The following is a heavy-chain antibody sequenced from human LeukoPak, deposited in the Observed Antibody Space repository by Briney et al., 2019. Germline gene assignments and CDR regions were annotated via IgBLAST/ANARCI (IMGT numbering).Heavy chain of an antibody. Sequence: PSETLSLTCTVSGGSISSSSYYWGWIRQPPGKGLEWIGSIYYSGSTYYNPSLKSRVTISVDTSKNQFSLKLSSVTAADTAVYYCARDHGMGAIDYWGQGTLVTVSS. V-gene: IGHV4-39*07. CDR1: GGSISSSSYY. CDR3: ARDHGMGAIDY. J-gene: IGHJ4*02. D-gene: IGHD1-26*01. CDR2: IYYSGST.